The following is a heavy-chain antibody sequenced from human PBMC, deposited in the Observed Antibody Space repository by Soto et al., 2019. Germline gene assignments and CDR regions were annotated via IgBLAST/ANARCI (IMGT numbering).Heavy chain of an antibody. J-gene: IGHJ4*02. CDR3: AKDTPPGQRFPLYYFDY. CDR2: ISGSGGST. Sequence: EVQLLESGGGLVQPGGSLRLSCAASGFTFSSYAMSWVRQAPRKGPEWVSAISGSGGSTYYEDSVKGRFTISRDNSKTTLYLQMNSLRAEDTAVYYCAKDTPPGQRFPLYYFDYWGQGTLVTVSS. V-gene: IGHV3-23*01. CDR1: GFTFSSYA. D-gene: IGHD2-2*01.